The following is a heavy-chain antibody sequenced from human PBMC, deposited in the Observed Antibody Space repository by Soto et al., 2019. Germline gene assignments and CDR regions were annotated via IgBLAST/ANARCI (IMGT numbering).Heavy chain of an antibody. D-gene: IGHD1-26*01. V-gene: IGHV1-69*15. J-gene: IGHJ6*02. CDR2: IIPIFGTA. Sequence: VKGDCKAAGDAFSSDAISWGRNAPGQGLEWMGRIIPIFGTANYAQKFQGRVTITADESTSTAYMELSSLRSEDTAVYYCARAWDGRYWGPYYCYYGMDAWGQGTTVTVSS. CDR1: GDAFSSDA. CDR3: ARAWDGRYWGPYYCYYGMDA.